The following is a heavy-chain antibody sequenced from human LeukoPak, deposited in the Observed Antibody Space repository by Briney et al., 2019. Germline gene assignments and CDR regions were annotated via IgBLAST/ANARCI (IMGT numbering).Heavy chain of an antibody. CDR1: GFTFSSYW. J-gene: IGHJ4*02. V-gene: IGHV3-7*01. Sequence: PGGPLRLSCAASGFTFSSYWMSWVRQAPGKGLEGVANIKQDGNEKYYEDSVKGRFTTSRDNAKNSLYLQMNSLRAEDTAEYYCASRSSRIEGSPDYWGQGTLVTVSS. CDR2: IKQDGNEK. D-gene: IGHD1-26*01. CDR3: ASRSSRIEGSPDY.